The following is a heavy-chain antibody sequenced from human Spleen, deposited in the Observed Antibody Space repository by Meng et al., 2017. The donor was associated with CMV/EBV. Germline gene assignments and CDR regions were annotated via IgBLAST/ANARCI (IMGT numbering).Heavy chain of an antibody. V-gene: IGHV3-30*02. J-gene: IGHJ6*02. D-gene: IGHD5-18*01. CDR2: IRHDGTNK. CDR3: AREGGYSYGSNSYYSFGMDV. CDR1: GFTISTYG. Sequence: GESLKISCVASGFTISTYGMHWVRQAPGKGLEWVAFIRHDGTNKFSADSVEGRFTISRDNSKNTLYLQMTSLRAEDTAVYYCAREGGYSYGSNSYYSFGMDVWGQGTTVTVSS.